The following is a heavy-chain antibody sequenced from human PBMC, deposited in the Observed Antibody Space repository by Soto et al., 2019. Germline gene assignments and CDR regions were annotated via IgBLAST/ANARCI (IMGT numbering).Heavy chain of an antibody. Sequence: QLQLQESGPGLVKPSETLSLTCTVSGGSISSSSYYWGWIRQPPGKGLEWIGSIYYSGSTYYNPSRKSRVTISVDTSMMRLPRKLRSVTAADTAMCYCATVGFVESQYWGRGTLVTVSS. CDR2: IYYSGST. D-gene: IGHD3-10*01. CDR1: GGSISSSSYY. V-gene: IGHV4-39*01. J-gene: IGHJ1*01. CDR3: ATVGFVESQY.